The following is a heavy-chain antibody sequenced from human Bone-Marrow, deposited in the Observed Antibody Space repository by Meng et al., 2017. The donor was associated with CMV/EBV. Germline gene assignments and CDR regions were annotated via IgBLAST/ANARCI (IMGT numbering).Heavy chain of an antibody. CDR1: RHTFTSYY. V-gene: IGHV1-46*01. CDR2: TNPSGGST. CDR3: ARGPAVRGGLVYYYGMDV. D-gene: IGHD3-10*01. J-gene: IGHJ6*02. Sequence: DSVKVSCRASRHTFTSYYMHGVRQAPGQGLEWMGITNPSGGSTSYAQKFQGRVTMTRDTSTSTVYMELSSLRSEATAVYYCARGPAVRGGLVYYYGMDVWGQGTTVTVSS.